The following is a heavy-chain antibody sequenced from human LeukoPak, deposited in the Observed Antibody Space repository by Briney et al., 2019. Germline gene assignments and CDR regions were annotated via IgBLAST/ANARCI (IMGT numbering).Heavy chain of an antibody. Sequence: SETLSLTCAVYGGSFNGYYWSWIRQPPGKGLEWIWEINHSGSTNYNPSLKSRVPISVDTSKNQFSLKLSSVTAADTAVYYCARSFGTTVTTGYYYYMDVWGKGTTVTVSS. CDR1: GGSFNGYY. CDR3: ARSFGTTVTTGYYYYMDV. D-gene: IGHD4-17*01. V-gene: IGHV4-34*01. J-gene: IGHJ6*03. CDR2: INHSGST.